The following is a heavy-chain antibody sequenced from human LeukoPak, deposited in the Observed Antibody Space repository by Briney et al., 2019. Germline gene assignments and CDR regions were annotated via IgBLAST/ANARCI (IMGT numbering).Heavy chain of an antibody. V-gene: IGHV3-43D*03. CDR2: ITWDADTT. CDR1: GFAFDAYA. D-gene: IGHD6-13*01. J-gene: IGHJ3*02. CDR3: AKAKGGGSSWYIAFDI. Sequence: GGSLRLSCAASGFAFDAYAMHWVRQAPGKGLEWVSLITWDADTTYYVDSVKGRFTISRDNSKNSLYLQMNSLTAEDTALYYCAKAKGGGSSWYIAFDIWGQGTMVTVSS.